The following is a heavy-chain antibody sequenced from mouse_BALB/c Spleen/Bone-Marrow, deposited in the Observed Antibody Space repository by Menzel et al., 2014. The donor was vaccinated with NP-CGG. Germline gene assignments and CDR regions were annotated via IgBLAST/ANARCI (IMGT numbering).Heavy chain of an antibody. D-gene: IGHD1-2*01. V-gene: IGHV4-1*02. CDR1: GFDFSRYW. Sequence: EVKLVDSGGGLVQPGGSLKLSCAASGFDFSRYWMSWVRQAPGKGLEWIGEINPDSSTINYTPSLKDKFIISRDNAKNTLYLQMSKVRSEDTALYYCARLDYYGYEAYWGQGTLVTVSA. J-gene: IGHJ3*01. CDR3: ARLDYYGYEAY. CDR2: INPDSSTI.